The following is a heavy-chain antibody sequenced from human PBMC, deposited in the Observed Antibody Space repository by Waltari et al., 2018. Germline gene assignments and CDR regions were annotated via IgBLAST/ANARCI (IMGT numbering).Heavy chain of an antibody. Sequence: EVQVVESGGGLVQPGGSLRLSCTASGGTFSPHWVHWVRQIPGEGRMWVSGVKKNGRVTRFADPVKGRFTISRNNARNAVHLQMNSLRAEDTAVYFCGTLEAVASWGQGTLVTVSS. V-gene: IGHV3-74*01. CDR3: GTLEAVAS. CDR2: VKKNGRVT. CDR1: GGTFSPHW. J-gene: IGHJ4*02.